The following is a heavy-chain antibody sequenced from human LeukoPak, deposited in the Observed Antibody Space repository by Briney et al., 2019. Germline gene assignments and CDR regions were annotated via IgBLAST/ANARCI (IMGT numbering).Heavy chain of an antibody. CDR3: ARVSVRYCDWLFPSYYYGMDV. CDR2: IKQDGSEK. Sequence: AGGSLRLSCAASGFTFSSYWMSWVRQAPGKGLEWVANIKQDGSEKYYVDSVKGRFTISRDNAKNSLYLQMNSLRAEDTAVYYCARVSVRYCDWLFPSYYYGMDVWGQGTTVTVSS. J-gene: IGHJ6*02. CDR1: GFTFSSYW. V-gene: IGHV3-7*03. D-gene: IGHD3-9*01.